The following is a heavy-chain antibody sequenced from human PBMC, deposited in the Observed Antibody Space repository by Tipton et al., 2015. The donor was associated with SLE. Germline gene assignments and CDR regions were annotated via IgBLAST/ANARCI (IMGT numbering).Heavy chain of an antibody. D-gene: IGHD3-10*01. V-gene: IGHV4-34*01. Sequence: TLSLTCTVSGGSISSHYWSWIRQPPGKGLEWIGEINHSGSTNYNPSLKSRVTISVDTSNNQLSLKLTSVTAADTAVYYCARGAKVRITLVRVRPFCFDYWGQGSLVPVSS. CDR3: ARGAKVRITLVRVRPFCFDY. J-gene: IGHJ4*01. CDR1: GGSISSHY. CDR2: INHSGST.